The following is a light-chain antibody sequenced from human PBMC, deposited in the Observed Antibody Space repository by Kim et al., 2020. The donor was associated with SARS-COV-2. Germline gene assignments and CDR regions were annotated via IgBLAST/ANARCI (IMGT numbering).Light chain of an antibody. CDR2: YDR. CDR1: NIGSKS. J-gene: IGLJ1*01. CDR3: QVWDTNTDHHV. Sequence: SYELTQPPSVSVAPGETARITCGGTNIGSKSVHWYQQRPGRAPVMVIYYDRDRPSGIPERFSGSNSGNTATLTISGVDAGDEADYYCQVWDTNTDHHVFGSGTKVTVL. V-gene: IGLV3-21*01.